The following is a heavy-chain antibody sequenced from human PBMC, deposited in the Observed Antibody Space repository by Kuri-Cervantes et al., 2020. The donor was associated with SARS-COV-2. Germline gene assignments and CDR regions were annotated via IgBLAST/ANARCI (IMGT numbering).Heavy chain of an antibody. D-gene: IGHD5-24*01. Sequence: GESLKISCAASGFTFSSYWMSWVRQAPGKGLEWVANIKQDGSEKYYVDSVKGRFTISRDNAKNSLYLQMNSLRAEDTAVYYCARARMASPFDYWGQGTLVTVSS. CDR3: ARARMASPFDY. CDR1: GFTFSSYW. J-gene: IGHJ4*02. CDR2: IKQDGSEK. V-gene: IGHV3-7*01.